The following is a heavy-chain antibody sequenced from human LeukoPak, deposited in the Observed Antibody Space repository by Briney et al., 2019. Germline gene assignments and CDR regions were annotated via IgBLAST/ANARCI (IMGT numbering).Heavy chain of an antibody. Sequence: GGSLRLSCAASGFAFSSNYMSWVRQAPGKGLEWVAVIYSGGSTNYADSVKGRFTISRDNSKNTLYLLMNSLRAEDTAVYYCARENWILNNNNWYKGWFDPWGQGTLVTVSS. CDR3: ARENWILNNNNWYKGWFDP. D-gene: IGHD2-2*03. V-gene: IGHV3-66*01. CDR1: GFAFSSNY. CDR2: IYSGGST. J-gene: IGHJ5*02.